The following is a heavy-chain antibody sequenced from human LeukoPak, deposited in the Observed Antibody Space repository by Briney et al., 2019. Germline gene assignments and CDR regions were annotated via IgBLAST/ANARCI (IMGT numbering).Heavy chain of an antibody. CDR2: IYYSGST. J-gene: IGHJ3*02. CDR1: GGSISSSTYY. Sequence: SETLSLTCTVSGGSISSSTYYWGWIREPPGKGLEWIGSIYYSGSTYYNPSLKRRVTISEDTSKNQFSLRLTYVTDADTALYYCARRRLALGAFDIWGQGTMVTVSS. D-gene: IGHD6-6*01. V-gene: IGHV4-39*01. CDR3: ARRRLALGAFDI.